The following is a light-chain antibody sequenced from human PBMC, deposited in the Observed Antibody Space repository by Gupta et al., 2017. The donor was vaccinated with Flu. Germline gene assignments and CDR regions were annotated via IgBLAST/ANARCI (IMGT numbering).Light chain of an antibody. J-gene: IGLJ1*01. CDR1: SSDVGGYNY. CDR3: SSYTSSSTGV. Sequence: TSSDVGGYNYVSWYQQHPGKAPKLMIYDVSNRPSGVSNRFSGSKSGNTASLTISGLQAEDEADYYCSSYTSSSTGVFGTGTKVTVL. V-gene: IGLV2-14*04. CDR2: DVS.